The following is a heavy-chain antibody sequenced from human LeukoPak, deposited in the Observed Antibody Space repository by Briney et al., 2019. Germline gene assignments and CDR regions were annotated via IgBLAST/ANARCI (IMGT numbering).Heavy chain of an antibody. V-gene: IGHV3-21*01. CDR2: ISGSGGST. J-gene: IGHJ4*02. Sequence: GGSLRLSCAASGFTFSSYWMHWVRQAPGKGLEWVSAISGSGGSTYYADSVKGRFTISRDNAKNSLYLQMNSLRVEDTAVYYCARKTGDCWGQGTLVIVSS. D-gene: IGHD1-14*01. CDR1: GFTFSSYW. CDR3: ARKTGDC.